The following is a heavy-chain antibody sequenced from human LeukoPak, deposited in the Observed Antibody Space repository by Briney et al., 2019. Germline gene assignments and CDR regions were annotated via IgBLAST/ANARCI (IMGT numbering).Heavy chain of an antibody. D-gene: IGHD3-22*01. CDR2: INAGNGNT. V-gene: IGHV1-3*03. CDR3: AREYYYDSSGYYYRYFDY. CDR1: GYTFTSYA. Sequence: ASVKVSCKASGYTFTSYAMHWVRQAPGQRLEWMGWINAGNGNTKYSQEFQGRVTITRDTSASTAYMELSSLRSEDMAVYYCAREYYYDSSGYYYRYFDYWGQGTLVTVSS. J-gene: IGHJ4*02.